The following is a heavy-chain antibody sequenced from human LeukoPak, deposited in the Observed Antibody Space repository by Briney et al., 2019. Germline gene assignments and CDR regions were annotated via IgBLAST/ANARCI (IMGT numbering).Heavy chain of an antibody. CDR2: ISSSSSYI. CDR1: GFTFSSYS. Sequence: PGGSLRLSCAASGFTFSSYSMICVRQAPGKGLEGVSSISSSSSYIYYADSVKGRFTISRDNAKNSLYLQMNSLRAEDTAVYYCARDFGFGYDYGDYVTIGSYWGQGTLVTVSS. D-gene: IGHD4-17*01. J-gene: IGHJ4*02. V-gene: IGHV3-21*01. CDR3: ARDFGFGYDYGDYVTIGSY.